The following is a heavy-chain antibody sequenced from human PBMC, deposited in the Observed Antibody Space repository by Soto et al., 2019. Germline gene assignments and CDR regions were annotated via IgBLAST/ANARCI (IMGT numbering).Heavy chain of an antibody. Sequence: NFGMRRVRKDPSKGLEWMELIWNDGKNKYYAYSVKGRFTISRDNSKNTLYLQMNSLRAEDTAVYYCAIFIFATRSRHTPYAPGLDV. J-gene: IGHJ6*01. CDR2: IWNDGKNK. D-gene: IGHD3-3*01. CDR3: AIFIFATRSRHTPYAPGLDV. V-gene: IGHV3-33*01. CDR1: NFG.